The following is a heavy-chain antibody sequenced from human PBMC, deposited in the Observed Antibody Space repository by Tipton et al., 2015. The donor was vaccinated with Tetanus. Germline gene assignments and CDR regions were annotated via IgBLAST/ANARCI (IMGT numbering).Heavy chain of an antibody. D-gene: IGHD6-13*01. CDR3: ARGTWLYTSTYHRHWLDP. CDR2: IYYSGST. V-gene: IGHV4-39*01. Sequence: TLSLTCTVSGSSITSTTHYWGWIRQAPGKGLEWIGIIYYSGSTYYNASLRSRVTISVDTSKNQFSLNLSSVTAADTAVYYCARGTWLYTSTYHRHWLDPWGQGTLVTVSS. J-gene: IGHJ5*02. CDR1: GSSITSTTHY.